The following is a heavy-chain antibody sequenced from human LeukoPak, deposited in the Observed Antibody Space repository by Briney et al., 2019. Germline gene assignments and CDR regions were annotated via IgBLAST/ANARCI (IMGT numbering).Heavy chain of an antibody. CDR3: ARGIVVVVAATSGANYGMDV. CDR1: GGSISSGGYY. D-gene: IGHD2-15*01. Sequence: SQTLSLTCTVSGGSISSGGYYWSWIRQHPGKGLEWIGYIYYSGSTYYNPSLESRVTISVDTSKNQFSLKLSSVTAADTAVYYCARGIVVVVAATSGANYGMDVWGQGTTVTVSS. J-gene: IGHJ6*02. CDR2: IYYSGST. V-gene: IGHV4-31*03.